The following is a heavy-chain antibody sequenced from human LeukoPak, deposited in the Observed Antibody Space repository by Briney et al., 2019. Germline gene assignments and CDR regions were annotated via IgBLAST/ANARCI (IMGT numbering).Heavy chain of an antibody. CDR1: GFTFSSYA. Sequence: PGGSLRLSCAASGFTFSSYAMHWVRQAPGKGLEGVAVISYDGSNKYYADSVRGRFTISRDNSKNTLYLQMNSLRAEDTAVYYCDMITFGGVIKTSYWGQGTLVTVSS. V-gene: IGHV3-30-3*01. D-gene: IGHD3-16*02. J-gene: IGHJ4*02. CDR2: ISYDGSNK. CDR3: DMITFGGVIKTSY.